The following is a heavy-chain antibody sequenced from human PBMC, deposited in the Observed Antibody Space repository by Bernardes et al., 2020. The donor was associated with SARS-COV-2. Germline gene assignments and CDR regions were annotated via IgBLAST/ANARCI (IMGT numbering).Heavy chain of an antibody. V-gene: IGHV3-53*01. CDR3: ARDRGGDGYSHFDL. D-gene: IGHD5-18*01. J-gene: IGHJ4*02. CDR2: IYRGGSA. CDR1: GVTVTSNH. Sequence: GGSLRLSCAASGVTVTSNHMNWVRQAPGKGLEWISVIYRGGSAYYADSVRGRFTISRDNSANTVFLQMSSLRAEDTAVYDGARDRGGDGYSHFDLWGQGTLVTGSS.